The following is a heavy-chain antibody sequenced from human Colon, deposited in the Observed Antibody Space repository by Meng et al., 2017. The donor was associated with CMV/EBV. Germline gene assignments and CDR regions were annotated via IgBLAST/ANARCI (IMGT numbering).Heavy chain of an antibody. J-gene: IGHJ4*02. CDR3: ARVSRIGAFSSTSCYFDY. CDR1: GGTFSSYT. CDR2: IIPILGIA. D-gene: IGHD2-2*01. V-gene: IGHV1-69*10. Sequence: SVKVSCKASGGTFSSYTISWVRQAPGQGLEWMGRIIPILGIANYAQKFQGRVTITADKSTSTAYIELSTLRSQDTAVYYCARVSRIGAFSSTSCYFDYWGQGPLVTVSS.